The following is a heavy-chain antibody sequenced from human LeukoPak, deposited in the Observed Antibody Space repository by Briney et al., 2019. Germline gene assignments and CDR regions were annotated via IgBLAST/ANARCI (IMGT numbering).Heavy chain of an antibody. Sequence: ASVKVSRKASGYTFTSYYMHWVRQAPGQGLEWMGIINPSGGSTSYAQKFQGRVTMTRDTSTSTVYMELSSLRSEDTAVYYCARARITMIVVASAFDTWGQGTMVTVSS. V-gene: IGHV1-46*01. J-gene: IGHJ3*02. CDR1: GYTFTSYY. D-gene: IGHD3-22*01. CDR2: INPSGGST. CDR3: ARARITMIVVASAFDT.